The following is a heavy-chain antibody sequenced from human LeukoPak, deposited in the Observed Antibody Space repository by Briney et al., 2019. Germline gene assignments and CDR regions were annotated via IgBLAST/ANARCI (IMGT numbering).Heavy chain of an antibody. Sequence: PGGSLRLSCAASGFTFSSYGMHWVRQAPGKGLEWVAVIWYDGSNKYYADSVKGRFTISRDNSKNTLYLQMNSLRAEDTALYYCARDKGSSGRFDYLGQGTLVTVSS. CDR3: ARDKGSSGRFDY. V-gene: IGHV3-33*01. D-gene: IGHD6-6*01. J-gene: IGHJ4*02. CDR2: IWYDGSNK. CDR1: GFTFSSYG.